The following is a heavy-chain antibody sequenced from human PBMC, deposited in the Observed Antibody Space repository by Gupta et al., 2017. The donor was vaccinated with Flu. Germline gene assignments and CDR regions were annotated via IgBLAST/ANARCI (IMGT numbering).Heavy chain of an antibody. D-gene: IGHD7-27*01. CDR2: TRNKANSYTT. CDR3: ARRGLTGGDWYFDL. Sequence: EVQLVESGGGLVQPGGSLRLSCAASGFTFSDPYMDWVRQAPGKGLEWVGRTRNKANSYTTEYAASVKGRFTISRDDSKNSLYLQRNSLKTEDTAVYYCARRGLTGGDWYFDLWGRGTLVTVSS. CDR1: GFTFSDPY. V-gene: IGHV3-72*01. J-gene: IGHJ2*01.